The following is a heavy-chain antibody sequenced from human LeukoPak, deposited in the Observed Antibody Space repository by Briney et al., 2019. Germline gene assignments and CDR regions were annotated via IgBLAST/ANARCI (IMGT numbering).Heavy chain of an antibody. CDR3: AKGGSLGDYDY. J-gene: IGHJ4*02. CDR1: GFTFSSHN. CDR2: ISGSGGST. V-gene: IGHV3-23*01. Sequence: PGGSLRLSCAASGFTFSSHNMNWVRQAPGKGLEWVSAISGSGGSTYYADSVKGRFTISRDNSKNTLYLQMNSLRAEDTAVYYCAKGGSLGDYDYWGLGTLVTVSS. D-gene: IGHD4-17*01.